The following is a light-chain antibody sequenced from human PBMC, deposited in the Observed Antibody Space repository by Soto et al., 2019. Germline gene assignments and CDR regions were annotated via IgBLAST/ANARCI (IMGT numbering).Light chain of an antibody. V-gene: IGLV2-11*01. Sequence: QSVLTQPRSVSGSPGQSITISCTGTSSDVGGYNYVSWYRQYPDKAPKLMIYDVSKRPSGVPDRFSGSKSGNTASLTISGLQAEDEADYYCCSYAGSYTHYVFGTGTKVTVL. CDR2: DVS. CDR1: SSDVGGYNY. J-gene: IGLJ1*01. CDR3: CSYAGSYTHYV.